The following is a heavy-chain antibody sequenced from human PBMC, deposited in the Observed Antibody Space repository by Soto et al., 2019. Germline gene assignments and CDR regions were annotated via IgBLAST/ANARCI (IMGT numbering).Heavy chain of an antibody. D-gene: IGHD2-2*01. Sequence: ASVKDSCKASGYTFTSYGISWVRQAPGQGLEWMGWISAYNGNTNYAQKLQGRVTMTTDTSTSTAYMELRSLRSDDTAVYYCARGGLGYCSSTSCYPRFWFDPWGQGTLVTVSS. CDR1: GYTFTSYG. V-gene: IGHV1-18*01. J-gene: IGHJ5*02. CDR2: ISAYNGNT. CDR3: ARGGLGYCSSTSCYPRFWFDP.